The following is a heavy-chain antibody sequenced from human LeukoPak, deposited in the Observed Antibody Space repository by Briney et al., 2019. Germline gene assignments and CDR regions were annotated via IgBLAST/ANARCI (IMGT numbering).Heavy chain of an antibody. D-gene: IGHD6-13*01. V-gene: IGHV3-30-3*01. Sequence: GGSLRLSCAASGFTFSSYAMHWVRQAPGKGLEWVAVISYDGSNKYYADSVKGRFTISRDNSKNTLYLQMNSLRAEDTAVYYCARGRGKAAADRRYFDYWGQGTLVTVSS. J-gene: IGHJ4*02. CDR2: ISYDGSNK. CDR1: GFTFSSYA. CDR3: ARGRGKAAADRRYFDY.